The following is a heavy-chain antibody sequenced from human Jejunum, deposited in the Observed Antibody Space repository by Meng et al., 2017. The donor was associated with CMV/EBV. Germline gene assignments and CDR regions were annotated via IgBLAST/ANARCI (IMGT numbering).Heavy chain of an antibody. D-gene: IGHD1-14*01. CDR2: ITYDGNTK. J-gene: IGHJ4*02. Sequence: QVQLVESGGGMVQPGRVLRLAWTASGFTFSTYAMHWVRQAPGQGLEWVAAITYDGNTKYYVDSVKGRFTISRDNSENTVYLQVNSLRAEDTAVYYCTRGSLGPELRAGFDYWGQGTLVTVSS. V-gene: IGHV3-30-3*01. CDR3: TRGSLGPELRAGFDY. CDR1: GFTFSTYA.